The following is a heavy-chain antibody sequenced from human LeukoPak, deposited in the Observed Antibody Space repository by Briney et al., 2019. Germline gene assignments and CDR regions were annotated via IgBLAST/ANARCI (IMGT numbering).Heavy chain of an antibody. CDR2: IWYDGSNK. J-gene: IGHJ4*02. D-gene: IGHD3-22*01. CDR1: GFTFSDYG. V-gene: IGHV3-33*01. CDR3: ARGVDYYENSGTIDY. Sequence: GKSLRLSCTASGFTFSDYGMHWVRQPPGKGLEWVAIIWYDGSNKTYEDSVKGQFTISRDNSKNTLYLQMNSLRAEDTAVYYCARGVDYYENSGTIDYWGQGTRVTVSS.